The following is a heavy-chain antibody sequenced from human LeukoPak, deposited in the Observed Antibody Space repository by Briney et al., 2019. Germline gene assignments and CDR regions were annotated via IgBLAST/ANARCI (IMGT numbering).Heavy chain of an antibody. J-gene: IGHJ4*02. CDR2: ISGSGATT. V-gene: IGHV3-23*01. D-gene: IGHD1-1*01. Sequence: GGSLRLSCAASGFTFSSYVMGWVRQAPGKGLEWVSAISGSGATTYYADSMKGRFTISRDNSKNTLYLHMNSLRAEDTAVYYCAKRVSGTTFYWGQGTLVTVSS. CDR1: GFTFSSYV. CDR3: AKRVSGTTFY.